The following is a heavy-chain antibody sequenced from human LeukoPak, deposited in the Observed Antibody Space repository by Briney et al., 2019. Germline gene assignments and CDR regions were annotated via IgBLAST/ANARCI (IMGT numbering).Heavy chain of an antibody. D-gene: IGHD6-19*01. CDR2: IYYSGST. Sequence: SETLSLTCSVSDGSISSSSFYWGWIRQSPGKGVEWIASIYYSGSTWYSSSLKSRVTISVNTSKNQFSLKLTSVTAADTAVYYCARHARSSGWFDPWGQGTLVTVSS. V-gene: IGHV4-39*01. CDR1: DGSISSSSFY. J-gene: IGHJ5*02. CDR3: ARHARSSGWFDP.